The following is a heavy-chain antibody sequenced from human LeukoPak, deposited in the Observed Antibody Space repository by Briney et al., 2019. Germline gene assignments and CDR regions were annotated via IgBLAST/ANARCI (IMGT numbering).Heavy chain of an antibody. J-gene: IGHJ5*02. V-gene: IGHV1-2*02. D-gene: IGHD6-6*01. Sequence: GASVKVSCKASGYTFTGYYMHWVRQAPGQGLEWMGWINPNSGGTNYAQKFQGRVTMTRDMSTSTVYMELSSLRSEDTAVYYCARDRGSSSANWFDPWGQGTLVTVSS. CDR1: GYTFTGYY. CDR3: ARDRGSSSANWFDP. CDR2: INPNSGGT.